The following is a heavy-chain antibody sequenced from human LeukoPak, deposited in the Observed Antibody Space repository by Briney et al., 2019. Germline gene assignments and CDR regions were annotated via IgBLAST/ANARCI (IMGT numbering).Heavy chain of an antibody. CDR2: IYISGST. J-gene: IGHJ4*02. V-gene: IGHV4-4*02. Sequence: PSETLSLTCAVSGGSISSGGYWSWVRQPPGKGLGWIGQIYISGSTNYNPSLDSRVTMSLDKSRNQLSLRLKSMTAADTAVYYCTRHGSYSHGFWGQGALVTVAS. CDR1: GGSISSGGY. D-gene: IGHD3-10*01. CDR3: TRHGSYSHGF.